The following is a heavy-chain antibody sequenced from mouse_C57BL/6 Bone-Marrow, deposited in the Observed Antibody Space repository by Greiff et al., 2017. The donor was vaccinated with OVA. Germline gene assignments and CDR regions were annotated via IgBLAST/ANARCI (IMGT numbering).Heavy chain of an antibody. D-gene: IGHD1-1*01. J-gene: IGHJ1*01. CDR2: IYPGSGST. V-gene: IGHV1-55*01. CDR3: ARRYYGSSYWYFDV. CDR1: GYTFISSW. Sequence: QVQLQQPGAELVKPGASVTMSCKASGYTFISSWITWVKQRPVQGLEWFGDIYPGSGSTNYNEKFKSKSTLTVDTSSSTAYMQLSSLTSEYSAVYYCARRYYGSSYWYFDVWDSGTTVTVTA.